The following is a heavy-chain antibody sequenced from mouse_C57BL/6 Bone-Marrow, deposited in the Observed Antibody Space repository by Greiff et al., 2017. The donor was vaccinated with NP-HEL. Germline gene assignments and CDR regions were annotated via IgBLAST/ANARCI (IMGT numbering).Heavy chain of an antibody. Sequence: QVQLQQSGAELVKPGASVKISCKASGYAFSSYWMNWVKQRPGKGLEWIGQIYPGDGDTNYNGKFKGKATLTADKSSSTAYMQLSSLTSEDSAVYFCARPKLLLISHNYAMDYWGQGTSVTVSS. CDR2: IYPGDGDT. D-gene: IGHD2-1*01. V-gene: IGHV1-80*01. J-gene: IGHJ4*01. CDR3: ARPKLLLISHNYAMDY. CDR1: GYAFSSYW.